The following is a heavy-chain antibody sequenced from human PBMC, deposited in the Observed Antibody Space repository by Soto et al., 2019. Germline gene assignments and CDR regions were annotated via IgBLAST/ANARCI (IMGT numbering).Heavy chain of an antibody. CDR1: GGTFSSYA. D-gene: IGHD2-21*01. V-gene: IGHV1-69*13. J-gene: IGHJ4*02. CDR3: ARAGRNIVVIDY. Sequence: SVKVSCKASGGTFSSYAISWVRQAPGQGLEWMGGIIPIFGTANYAQKFQGRVTITADESTSTAYMELSSLRSEDTAVYYCARAGRNIVVIDYWGQGTLVTVSS. CDR2: IIPIFGTA.